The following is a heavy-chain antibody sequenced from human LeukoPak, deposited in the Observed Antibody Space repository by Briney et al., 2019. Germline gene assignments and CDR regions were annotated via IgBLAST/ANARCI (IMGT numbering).Heavy chain of an antibody. D-gene: IGHD6-19*01. CDR2: ISSSGSTI. CDR3: ASSDSGWFDY. CDR1: GFTFSSYE. V-gene: IGHV3-48*03. J-gene: IGHJ4*02. Sequence: PGGPLRLSCAASGFTFSSYEMNWVRQAPGKGLEWVSYISSSGSTIYYADSVKGRFTISRDNAKNSLYLQMNSLRAEDTAVYYCASSDSGWFDYWGQGTLVTVSS.